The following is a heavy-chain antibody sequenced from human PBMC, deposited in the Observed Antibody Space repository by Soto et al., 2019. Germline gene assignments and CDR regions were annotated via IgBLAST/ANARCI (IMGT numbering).Heavy chain of an antibody. J-gene: IGHJ4*02. CDR1: GFTCSNAW. V-gene: IGHV3-15*01. D-gene: IGHD1-26*01. CDR3: TTEFSVGGMGDY. Sequence: EVQLVESGGKLVKPGGSLRLSCAPSGFTCSNAWMSWFRQCPGRGLEWVGRIKSKTDGATKDYAAPVKGRFTISRDDSKNTLYLQMNSLKTEDTAVYYCTTEFSVGGMGDYWGQGTLVTVSS. CDR2: IKSKTDGATK.